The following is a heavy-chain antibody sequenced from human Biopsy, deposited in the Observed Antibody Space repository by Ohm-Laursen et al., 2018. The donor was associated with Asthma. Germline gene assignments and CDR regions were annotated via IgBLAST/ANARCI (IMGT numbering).Heavy chain of an antibody. CDR3: ARHDHRWDTYADF. V-gene: IGHV4-39*01. Sequence: SDTLSLTWSLSSGSGGYMRSGNYYWGWIRQPLGKGLEWIGSMYYGETTYYSPSLKSRVTISVDTSKNQFSLILSSVTAADTAVYYCARHDHRWDTYADFWGQGTLVTVSS. D-gene: IGHD2-2*01. J-gene: IGHJ4*02. CDR2: MYYGETT. CDR1: SGSGGYMRSGNYY.